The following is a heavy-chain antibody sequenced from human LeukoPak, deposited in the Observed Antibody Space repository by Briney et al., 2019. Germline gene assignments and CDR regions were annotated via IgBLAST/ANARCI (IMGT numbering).Heavy chain of an antibody. V-gene: IGHV4-61*02. CDR2: IYTSGST. J-gene: IGHJ4*02. D-gene: IGHD3-22*01. CDR1: SDSINSGNYY. CDR3: ARASYSYDISGWVPFDY. Sequence: SETLSLTCTVSSDSINSGNYYWNRIRQPAGKGLEWIGRIYTSGSTTYNPSLKSRVTISGDTSENQFSLRLSSVTAADTAVYYCARASYSYDISGWVPFDYWGQGTLVTVSS.